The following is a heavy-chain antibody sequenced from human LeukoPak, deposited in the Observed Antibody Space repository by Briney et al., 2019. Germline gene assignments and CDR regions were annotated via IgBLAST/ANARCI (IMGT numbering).Heavy chain of an antibody. CDR3: ARSMEMAVATIYY. V-gene: IGHV1-18*04. CDR1: GYTFTGYY. Sequence: GASVKVSCKASGYTFTGYYMHWVRQAPGQGLEWMGWISAYNGNTNYAQKLQGRVTMTTDTSTSTAYMELRSLRSDDTAVYYCARSMEMAVATIYYWGQGTLVTVSS. CDR2: ISAYNGNT. D-gene: IGHD5-12*01. J-gene: IGHJ4*02.